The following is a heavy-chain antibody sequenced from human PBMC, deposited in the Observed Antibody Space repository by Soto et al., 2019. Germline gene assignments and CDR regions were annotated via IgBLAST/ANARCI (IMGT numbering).Heavy chain of an antibody. CDR2: IYYTGST. CDR3: ARHERSSKPKYFDY. D-gene: IGHD6-6*01. Sequence: PSETMSLTCTVSDGSIRSYYLSWIRQTPGKGLEWIGNIYYTGSTTYNPSLKSRVTISVDTSKNQFSLKLSSVTAADTAVYYCARHERSSKPKYFDYWGQGTLVTVSS. CDR1: DGSIRSYY. V-gene: IGHV4-59*08. J-gene: IGHJ4*02.